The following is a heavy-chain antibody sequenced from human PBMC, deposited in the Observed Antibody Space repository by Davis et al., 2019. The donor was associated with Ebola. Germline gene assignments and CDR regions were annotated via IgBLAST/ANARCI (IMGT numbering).Heavy chain of an antibody. V-gene: IGHV3-21*01. D-gene: IGHD6-6*01. CDR1: EFIFSTYT. J-gene: IGHJ4*02. Sequence: GGSLRLSCAGSEFIFSTYTMNWVRQAPGKGLAWVSSISSASRYIYYADSVKGRFTIARDNAKNPLYLQMNSLRVEDTAVYYCAKAGWQLVPPFDYWGPGTLVTVSS. CDR3: AKAGWQLVPPFDY. CDR2: ISSASRYI.